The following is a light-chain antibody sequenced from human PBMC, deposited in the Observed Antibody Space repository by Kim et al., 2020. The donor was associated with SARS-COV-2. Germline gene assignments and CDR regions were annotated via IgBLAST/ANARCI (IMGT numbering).Light chain of an antibody. CDR3: QVWDSSSDHPYV. V-gene: IGLV3-1*01. CDR2: YDS. CDR1: KLGDKY. J-gene: IGLJ1*01. Sequence: SYELTQPPSVSVSPGQTASITCSGDKLGDKYACWYQQKPGQSPVLVIYYDSDRPSGIPERFSDSNSGNTATLTISRVEAGDEADYYCQVWDSSSDHPYVFGTGTKVTVL.